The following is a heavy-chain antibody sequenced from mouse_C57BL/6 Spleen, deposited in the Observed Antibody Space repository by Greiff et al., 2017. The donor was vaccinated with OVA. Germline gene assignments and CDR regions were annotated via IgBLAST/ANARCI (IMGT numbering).Heavy chain of an antibody. CDR2: ISYSGST. CDR3: ATGFSPFFAY. Sequence: EVKLQESGPGLAKPSQTLSLTCSVTGYSITSDYRNWVRQFPGNKLECIGYISYSGSTNYNPSLKSRISITRDTSKNQYYLQLNSVTTEDTSTYYCATGFSPFFAYRGQGTLVTVSA. CDR1: GYSITSDY. V-gene: IGHV3-8*01. J-gene: IGHJ3*01.